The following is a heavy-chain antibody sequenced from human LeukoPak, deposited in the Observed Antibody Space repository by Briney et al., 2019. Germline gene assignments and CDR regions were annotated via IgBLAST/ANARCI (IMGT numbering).Heavy chain of an antibody. V-gene: IGHV3-7*03. J-gene: IGHJ4*02. Sequence: GGSLRLSCAASGFTFSSYWMTWVRQAPGKGLEWVASINQDGNGKNYVDSVKGRFTISRDNARNSLYLQINSLRAEDTAVYYCARLMSYSADFWGQGTLVTVSS. D-gene: IGHD2-8*01. CDR2: INQDGNGK. CDR1: GFTFSSYW. CDR3: ARLMSYSADF.